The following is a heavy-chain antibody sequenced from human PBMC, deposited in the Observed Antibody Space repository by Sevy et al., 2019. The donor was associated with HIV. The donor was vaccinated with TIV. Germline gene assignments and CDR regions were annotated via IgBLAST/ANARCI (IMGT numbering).Heavy chain of an antibody. J-gene: IGHJ6*02. Sequence: GGSLRLSCAASGFTFDDYAMHWVRQAPGKGLEWVSGISWNSGSIGYADSVKGRFTISRDNAKNSLYLQMNSLRAEDTALYYCAKSGILTGYYYYGMDVWGQGTTVTVSS. D-gene: IGHD3-9*01. CDR2: ISWNSGSI. CDR3: AKSGILTGYYYYGMDV. CDR1: GFTFDDYA. V-gene: IGHV3-9*01.